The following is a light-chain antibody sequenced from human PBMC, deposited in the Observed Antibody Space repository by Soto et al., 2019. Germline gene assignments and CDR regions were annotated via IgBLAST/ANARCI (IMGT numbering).Light chain of an antibody. CDR1: QSISSW. CDR2: DAS. CDR3: QQSNSYSGT. V-gene: IGKV1-5*01. Sequence: DIQMTQSPSTLSASVGDRVTITCRASQSISSWLAWYQQKPGKAPKLLIYDASSLESGVPSRFSGSGSVTEFTLTISSLQPEDFATYYCQQSNSYSGTFGQGTKVEIK. J-gene: IGKJ1*01.